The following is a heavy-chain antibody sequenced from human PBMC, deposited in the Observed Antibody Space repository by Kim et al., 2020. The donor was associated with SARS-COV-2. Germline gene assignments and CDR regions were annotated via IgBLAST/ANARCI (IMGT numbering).Heavy chain of an antibody. D-gene: IGHD3-16*02. CDR2: IWYDGSNK. CDR3: ARESPSVYDYVWGSYRPFDY. Sequence: GGSLRLSCAASGFTFSSYGMHWVRQAPGKGLEWVAVIWYDGSNKYYADSVKGRFTISRDNSKNTLYLQMNSLRAEDTAVYYCARESPSVYDYVWGSYRPFDYWGQGTLVTVSS. CDR1: GFTFSSYG. J-gene: IGHJ4*02. V-gene: IGHV3-33*01.